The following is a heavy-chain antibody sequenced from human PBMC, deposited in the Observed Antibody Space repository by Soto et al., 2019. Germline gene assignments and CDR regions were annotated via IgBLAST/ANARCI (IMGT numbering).Heavy chain of an antibody. CDR3: ARHANVLRFLEWLLPYYFDY. CDR2: IYYSGST. D-gene: IGHD3-3*01. J-gene: IGHJ4*02. Sequence: SETLSLTCTVLGGSISSSSDCCGWIRQPPGKGLEWIGSIYYSGSTYYNPSLKSRVTISVDTSKNQFSLKLSSVTAADTAVYYCARHANVLRFLEWLLPYYFDYWGQGTPVTVSS. V-gene: IGHV4-39*01. CDR1: GGSISSSSDC.